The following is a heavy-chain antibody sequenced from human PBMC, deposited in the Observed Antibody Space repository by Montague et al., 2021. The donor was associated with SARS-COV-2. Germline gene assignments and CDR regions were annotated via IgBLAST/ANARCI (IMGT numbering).Heavy chain of an antibody. CDR3: AKVKHVHYDFWSGYRGGYFDY. V-gene: IGHV3-23*03. CDR1: VFTFSSYA. J-gene: IGHJ4*02. Sequence: SLRLSCAASVFTFSSYAMSWVRQAPGKGLEWVSVIYSGVSSTYXXXSXXXRFXISRDNSKNTLYLQMNSLRAEDTAVYYCAKVKHVHYDFWSGYRGGYFDYWGQGTLVTVSS. D-gene: IGHD3-3*01. CDR2: IYSGVSST.